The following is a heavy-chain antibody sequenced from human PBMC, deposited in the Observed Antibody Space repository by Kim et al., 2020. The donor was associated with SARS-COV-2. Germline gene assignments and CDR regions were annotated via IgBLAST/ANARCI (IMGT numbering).Heavy chain of an antibody. CDR1: GYTFTSYA. J-gene: IGHJ6*02. D-gene: IGHD2-2*01. V-gene: IGHV7-4-1*02. CDR3: ARGDCSSTSCRYYYYGMDV. Sequence: ASVKVSCKASGYTFTSYAMNWVRQAPGQGLEWMGWINTNTGNPTYAQGFTGRFVFSLDTSVSTAYLQISSLKAEDTAVYYCARGDCSSTSCRYYYYGMDVWGQGTTVTVSS. CDR2: INTNTGNP.